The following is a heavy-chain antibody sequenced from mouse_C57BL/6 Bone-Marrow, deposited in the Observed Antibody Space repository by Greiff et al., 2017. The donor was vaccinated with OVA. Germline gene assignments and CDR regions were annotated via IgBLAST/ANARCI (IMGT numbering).Heavy chain of an antibody. CDR3: ARGRDDYFPYYFDY. Sequence: VQLQQPGAELVKPGASVKMSCKASGYTFTSYWITWVKQRPGQGLEWIGDIYPGSGSTNYNEKFKSKATLTVDTSSSTAYMQLSSLTSEDSAVYYCARGRDDYFPYYFDYWGQGTTLTVSS. D-gene: IGHD2-4*01. J-gene: IGHJ2*01. V-gene: IGHV1-55*01. CDR1: GYTFTSYW. CDR2: IYPGSGST.